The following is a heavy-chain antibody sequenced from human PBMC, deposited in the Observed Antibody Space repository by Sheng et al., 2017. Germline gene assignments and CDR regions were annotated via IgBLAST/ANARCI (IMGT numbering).Heavy chain of an antibody. CDR1: GGSISSYY. D-gene: IGHD5-18*01. Sequence: QVQLQESGPGLVKPSETLSLTCTVSGGSISSYYWSWIRQPPGKGLEWIGYIYYSGSTNYNPSLKSRVTISVDTSKNQFSLKLSSVTAADTAVYYCARTVDTAMVTFGWYFDLWGRGTLVTVSS. V-gene: IGHV4-59*01. CDR3: ARTVDTAMVTFGWYFDL. J-gene: IGHJ2*01. CDR2: IYYSGST.